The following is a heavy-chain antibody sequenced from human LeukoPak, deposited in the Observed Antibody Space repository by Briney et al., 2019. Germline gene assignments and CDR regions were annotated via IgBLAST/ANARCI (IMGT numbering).Heavy chain of an antibody. Sequence: GGSLRLSCAASGFTFSSYAVTWVRQAPGEGLEWVSSISVSGGSTYYADSVKGRFTISRDNSKNTLFLQLNSLRAEDTAVYYCAKGDCSSTSCALGYWGQGTLVTVSS. J-gene: IGHJ4*02. CDR2: ISVSGGST. D-gene: IGHD2-2*01. CDR3: AKGDCSSTSCALGY. V-gene: IGHV3-23*01. CDR1: GFTFSSYA.